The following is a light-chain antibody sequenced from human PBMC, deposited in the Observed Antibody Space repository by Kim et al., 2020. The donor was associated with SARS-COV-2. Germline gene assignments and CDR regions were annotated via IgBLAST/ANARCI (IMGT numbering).Light chain of an antibody. CDR2: LNSDGSH. CDR3: QTWGTGMGV. V-gene: IGLV4-69*01. CDR1: SGHSSYA. J-gene: IGLJ2*01. Sequence: QPALTQSPSASASLGASVKLTCTLSSGHSSYAITWHQQQPEKGPRYLMYLNSDGSHSKGDGIPDRFSGSSSGAERYLTISSLQSDDEADYYCQTWGTGMGVFGGGTKVTVL.